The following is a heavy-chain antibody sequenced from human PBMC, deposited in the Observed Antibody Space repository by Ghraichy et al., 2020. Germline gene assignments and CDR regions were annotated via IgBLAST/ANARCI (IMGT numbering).Heavy chain of an antibody. Sequence: LSLTCAASGFTFSSHCMNLVRQAPGKGLEWVSSISSSSSYIYYADSVKGRLTIPRDNAKNSLYLQMNSLRAEDTAVYYCARVLTHIAAAATDYWGQGTLVTVSS. CDR2: ISSSSSYI. CDR3: ARVLTHIAAAATDY. CDR1: GFTFSSHC. J-gene: IGHJ4*02. D-gene: IGHD6-13*01. V-gene: IGHV3-21*01.